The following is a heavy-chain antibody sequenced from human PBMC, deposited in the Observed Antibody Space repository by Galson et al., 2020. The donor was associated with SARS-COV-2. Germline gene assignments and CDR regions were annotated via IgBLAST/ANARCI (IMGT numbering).Heavy chain of an antibody. Sequence: ASVKVSCKSSGYTFTDYYIHWVRQAPGQGLEWMGWINSNSGGTNCEQKFQGRVTMTRDTSISTVYIELSRLSSDDTAVYYCARDPESLMVLDHWGQGTLVTVSS. V-gene: IGHV1-2*02. CDR2: INSNSGGT. J-gene: IGHJ4*02. CDR3: ARDPESLMVLDH. CDR1: GYTFTDYY. D-gene: IGHD3-10*01.